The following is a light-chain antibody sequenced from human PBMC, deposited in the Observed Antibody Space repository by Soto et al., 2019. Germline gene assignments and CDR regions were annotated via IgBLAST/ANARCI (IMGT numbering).Light chain of an antibody. V-gene: IGKV3-20*01. CDR3: QQFSSYPLT. J-gene: IGKJ4*02. CDR2: GAS. CDR1: QSVRNNY. Sequence: IVLTPSPGTLSLSPGEIATLSCRSSQSVRNNYLAWYQQKPGQAPRLLIYGASNTATGIPDRFSGSGSGTDFTLTSSSLEPEDFAVYYCQQFSSYPLTCGGGTKVDI.